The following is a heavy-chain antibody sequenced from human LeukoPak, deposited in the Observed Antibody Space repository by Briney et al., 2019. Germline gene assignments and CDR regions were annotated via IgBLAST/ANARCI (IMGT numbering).Heavy chain of an antibody. CDR1: GFPFDDYA. CDR2: ISGDGGST. CDR3: AKDDILTGSAYYYYYMDV. Sequence: QPGGSLVLSCAASGFPFDDYAMHWVRQAPGKGLEWVSLISGDGGSTYYADSVKGRFTISRDNSKNSLYLQMNSLRTEDTALYYCAKDDILTGSAYYYYYMDVWGKGTTVTVSS. J-gene: IGHJ6*03. D-gene: IGHD3-9*01. V-gene: IGHV3-43*02.